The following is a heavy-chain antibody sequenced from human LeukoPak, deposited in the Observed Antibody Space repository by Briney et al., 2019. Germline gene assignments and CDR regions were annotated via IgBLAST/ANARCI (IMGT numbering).Heavy chain of an antibody. J-gene: IGHJ4*02. D-gene: IGHD6-13*01. CDR2: ISNKGGTT. Sequence: VGSLRLSCAASGFSFTDYVMTWVRQAPGKGLEWVSGISNKGGTTYYADSVKGRFTISRDNSKSTLYLQMNSLRAEDTAVYYCAKRVHSSSWYAAFDYWGQGTLVAVSS. CDR3: AKRVHSSSWYAAFDY. CDR1: GFSFTDYV. V-gene: IGHV3-23*01.